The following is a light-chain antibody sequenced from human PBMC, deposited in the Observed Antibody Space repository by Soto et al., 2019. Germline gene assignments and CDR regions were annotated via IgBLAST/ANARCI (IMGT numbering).Light chain of an antibody. CDR1: SSDVGGHNY. CDR3: SSYAGSTNLI. CDR2: EVS. J-gene: IGLJ2*01. Sequence: QSALTQPPSASGSPGQSVTISCTGTSSDVGGHNYVSWYQQYPGKAPKLMIYEVSKRPSGVPDRFSGSKSVNTASLTVSGLQAEYEANYYCSSYAGSTNLIFGGGTKLTVL. V-gene: IGLV2-8*01.